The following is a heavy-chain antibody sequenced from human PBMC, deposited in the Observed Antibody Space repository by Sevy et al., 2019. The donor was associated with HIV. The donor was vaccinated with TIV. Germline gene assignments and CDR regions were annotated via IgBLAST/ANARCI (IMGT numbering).Heavy chain of an antibody. Sequence: GGSLRLSCAASGFPFTTYAVHWVRQAPGKGLEWLAVISFNGGNKFYADSVRGRFTISRDNSENTMYLQMNSLRFEDTAMYYCARDVSGGERLGQLSAYFDYWGQGTLVTVSS. CDR2: ISFNGGNK. V-gene: IGHV3-30-3*01. D-gene: IGHD3-16*02. J-gene: IGHJ4*02. CDR1: GFPFTTYA. CDR3: ARDVSGGERLGQLSAYFDY.